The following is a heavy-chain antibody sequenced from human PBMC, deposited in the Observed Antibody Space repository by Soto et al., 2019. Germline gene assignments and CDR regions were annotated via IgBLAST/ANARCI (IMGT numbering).Heavy chain of an antibody. CDR2: ITSDGGSA. Sequence: EVQLVESGGGSVQPGGSLRLQCAASGFTLSRHWMYWVRQAPGKGLSWVSRITSDGGSARYADSVNGRFTVARDNAKNMRYLEISVLRVEDSAVYYCAIEAIYSSGRGMDLWGQGILVTVSS. CDR1: GFTLSRHW. V-gene: IGHV3-74*01. D-gene: IGHD3-22*01. J-gene: IGHJ5*02. CDR3: AIEAIYSSGRGMDL.